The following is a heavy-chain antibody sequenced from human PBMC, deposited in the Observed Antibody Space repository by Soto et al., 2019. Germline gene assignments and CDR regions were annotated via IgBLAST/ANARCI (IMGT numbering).Heavy chain of an antibody. D-gene: IGHD3-3*01. V-gene: IGHV4-34*01. CDR3: ARPRRPDFWSGYYPYFAY. J-gene: IGHJ4*02. CDR2: INHSGST. CDR1: GGSFSGYY. Sequence: SETLSLTCAVYGGSFSGYYWSWIRQPPGKGLEWIGEINHSGSTNYNPSLKSRVTISVDTSKNQFSLKLSSVTAADTAVYYCARPRRPDFWSGYYPYFAYWGQGTLVTVSS.